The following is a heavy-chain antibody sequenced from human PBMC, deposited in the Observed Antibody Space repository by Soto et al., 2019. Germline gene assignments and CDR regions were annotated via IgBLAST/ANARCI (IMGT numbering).Heavy chain of an antibody. J-gene: IGHJ5*02. CDR2: ISGSGGST. CDR1: GFTFSSYA. Sequence: EVQLLESGGGLVQPGGSLRLSCAASGFTFSSYAMSWVRQAPGKGLEWVSAISGSGGSTYYADSVKGRFTISRDNSKNALYLQMNSVRAEDTAVYYGATTSSYHYYDSSGYWFDPWGQGTLVTVYS. D-gene: IGHD3-22*01. V-gene: IGHV3-23*01. CDR3: ATTSSYHYYDSSGYWFDP.